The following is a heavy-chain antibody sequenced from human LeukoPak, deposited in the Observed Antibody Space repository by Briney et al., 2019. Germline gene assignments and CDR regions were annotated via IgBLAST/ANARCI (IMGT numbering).Heavy chain of an antibody. J-gene: IGHJ4*02. CDR1: GFTFSSYG. CDR2: IWYDGSNK. Sequence: GGSLRLSCAASGFTFSSYGMHWVRQAPGKGLEWVAVIWYDGSNKYYADSVKGRFTISRDNSKNTLYLQMNSLRAEDTAVYYCARGDDSRGYVSTEFDYWGQGTLVTVSS. D-gene: IGHD3-22*01. V-gene: IGHV3-33*01. CDR3: ARGDDSRGYVSTEFDY.